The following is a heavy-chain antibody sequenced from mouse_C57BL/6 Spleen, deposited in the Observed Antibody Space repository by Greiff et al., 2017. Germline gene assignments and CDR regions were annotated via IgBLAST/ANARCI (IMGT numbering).Heavy chain of an antibody. Sequence: QVHVKQPGAELVKPGASVKLSCKASGYTFTSYWMHWVKQRPGQGLEWIGMIHPNSGSTNYNEKFKSKATLTVDKSSSTAYMQLSSLTSEDSAVYYCARTGGITSVYFDYWGQGTTLTVSS. CDR3: ARTGGITSVYFDY. CDR2: IHPNSGST. D-gene: IGHD1-1*01. J-gene: IGHJ2*01. V-gene: IGHV1-64*01. CDR1: GYTFTSYW.